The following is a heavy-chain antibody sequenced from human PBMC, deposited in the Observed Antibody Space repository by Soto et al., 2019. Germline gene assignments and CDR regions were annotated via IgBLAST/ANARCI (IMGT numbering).Heavy chain of an antibody. CDR3: AHSRYDGKPYNWFDP. J-gene: IGHJ5*02. V-gene: IGHV2-5*01. CDR1: GFSLSTSGAG. Sequence: QITLKESGPTLVKPTQTLTLTCTFSGFSLSTSGAGVGWIRQPPGKALGWLALIYWNEDKRYSPSLKTRLTITKDTAKNQEVLTMTNMDPVDTATYYSAHSRYDGKPYNWFDPWGQGTLVSVSS. D-gene: IGHD3-10*01. CDR2: IYWNEDK.